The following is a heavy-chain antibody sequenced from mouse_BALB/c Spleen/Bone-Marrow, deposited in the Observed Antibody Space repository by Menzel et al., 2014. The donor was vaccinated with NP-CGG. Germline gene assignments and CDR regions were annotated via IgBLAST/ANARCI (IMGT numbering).Heavy chain of an antibody. CDR1: GFNIKDTY. D-gene: IGHD1-2*01. Sequence: VHVKQSGAELVKPGASVKLSYTASGFNIKDTYMHWVKQRPEQGLEWIGRIDPANGYSIYDPKFQGKATITADTTSNTAHLQLSSLTSEDTAVYYCALITTATFSYWYFDVWGAGTTVTVSS. CDR2: IDPANGYS. J-gene: IGHJ1*01. CDR3: ALITTATFSYWYFDV. V-gene: IGHV14-3*02.